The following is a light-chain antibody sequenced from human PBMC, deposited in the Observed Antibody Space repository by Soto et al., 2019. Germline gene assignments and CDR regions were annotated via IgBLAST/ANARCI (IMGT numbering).Light chain of an antibody. V-gene: IGLV2-14*01. CDR1: NSDVGGYNF. Sequence: QSALTQPASVSGSPGQSITISCTGTNSDVGGYNFVSWYQQQPGKAPKLMIYGVTNRPSGVSNRFSGSKSGNTASLTISGLQAEDEADYYCSSYTASSTLVFGGGTKVTVL. CDR2: GVT. J-gene: IGLJ3*02. CDR3: SSYTASSTLV.